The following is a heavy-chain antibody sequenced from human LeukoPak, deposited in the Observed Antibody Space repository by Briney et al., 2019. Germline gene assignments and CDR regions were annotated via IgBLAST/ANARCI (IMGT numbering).Heavy chain of an antibody. CDR1: GFTFSSYW. D-gene: IGHD6-13*01. V-gene: IGHV3-7*03. Sequence: GGSLRLSCAASGFTFSSYWMTWVRQAPGKGLEWVANIKQDGSEKYYVDSVKGRFTIFRDNAENSLFLQMNSLRAEDTAVYYCARRITIAAAGWGYGMDVWGQGTTVTVSS. CDR2: IKQDGSEK. J-gene: IGHJ6*02. CDR3: ARRITIAAAGWGYGMDV.